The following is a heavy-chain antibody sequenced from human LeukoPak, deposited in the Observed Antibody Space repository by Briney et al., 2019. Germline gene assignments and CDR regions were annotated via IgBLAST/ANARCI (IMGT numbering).Heavy chain of an antibody. CDR2: ISYDGSNK. CDR3: AKASYCSSTSCDQFDY. J-gene: IGHJ4*02. D-gene: IGHD2-2*01. Sequence: GGSLRLSGAASGFTFSSYGMHWVRQAPGKGLEWVAVISYDGSNKYYADSVKGRFTISRDNSKNTLYLQMNSLRAEDTAVYYCAKASYCSSTSCDQFDYWGQGTLVTVSS. CDR1: GFTFSSYG. V-gene: IGHV3-30*18.